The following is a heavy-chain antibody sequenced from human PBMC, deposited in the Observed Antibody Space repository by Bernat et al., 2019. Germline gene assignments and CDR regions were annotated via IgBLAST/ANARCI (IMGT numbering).Heavy chain of an antibody. CDR1: GGSISSHNW. J-gene: IGHJ4*02. Sequence: QVQLQESGPGLVKPSETLSLTCTVSGGSISSHNWWSWVRQPPGKGLEWIGEIYPSGSTNYNPSLKSRVTISVDKSKNQFSLKLSSVTAADTAVYYCARESDFGDYPFDYWGQGSLVTVSS. D-gene: IGHD4-17*01. CDR2: IYPSGST. CDR3: ARESDFGDYPFDY. V-gene: IGHV4-4*02.